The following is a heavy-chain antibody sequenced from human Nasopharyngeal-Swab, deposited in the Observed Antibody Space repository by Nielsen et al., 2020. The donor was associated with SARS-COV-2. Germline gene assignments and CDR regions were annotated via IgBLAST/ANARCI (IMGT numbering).Heavy chain of an antibody. J-gene: IGHJ4*02. CDR2: INGGNGNT. CDR3: AMQLPIFDFDFWSGLAY. V-gene: IGHV1-3*01. CDR1: GYTFSSYA. D-gene: IGHD3-3*01. Sequence: SVKVSCKASGYTFSSYAMHWVRQAPGQGLEWMGWINGGNGNTKYSQRFQGRVTISRDTSANTAYMDLTSLRSEDTAVYYCAMQLPIFDFDFWSGLAYWGQGTLVTVSS.